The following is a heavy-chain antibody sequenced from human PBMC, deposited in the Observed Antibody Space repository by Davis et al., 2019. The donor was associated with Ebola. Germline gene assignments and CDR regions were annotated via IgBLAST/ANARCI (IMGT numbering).Heavy chain of an antibody. Sequence: AASVKVSCKASRYTFTSYGIRWVRQAPGQGLEWMGWISAYNGNTNYAQKLQGRVTMTTDTSTSTAYMELSSLRSEDTAVYYCARALGYYYGMDVWGQGTTVTVSS. CDR1: RYTFTSYG. J-gene: IGHJ6*02. CDR3: ARALGYYYGMDV. CDR2: ISAYNGNT. V-gene: IGHV1-18*01.